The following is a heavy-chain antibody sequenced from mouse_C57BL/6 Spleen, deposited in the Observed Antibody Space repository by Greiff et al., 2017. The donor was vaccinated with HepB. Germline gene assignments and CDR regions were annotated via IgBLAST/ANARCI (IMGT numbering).Heavy chain of an antibody. J-gene: IGHJ1*03. V-gene: IGHV1-80*01. Sequence: QVHVKQSGAELVKPGASVKISCKASGYAFSSYWMNWVKQRPGKGLEWIGQIYPGDGDTNYNGKFKGKATLTADKSSSTAYMQLSSLTSEDSAVYFCAREYYGSSYYWYFDVWGTGTTVTVSS. CDR1: GYAFSSYW. CDR2: IYPGDGDT. CDR3: AREYYGSSYYWYFDV. D-gene: IGHD1-1*01.